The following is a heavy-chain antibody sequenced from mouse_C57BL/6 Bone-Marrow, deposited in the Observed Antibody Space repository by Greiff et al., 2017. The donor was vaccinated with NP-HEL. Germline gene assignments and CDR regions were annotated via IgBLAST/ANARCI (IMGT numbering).Heavy chain of an antibody. J-gene: IGHJ2*01. CDR3: ARGYYGSSLDY. CDR2: INPSTGGT. Sequence: VQLKQSGPELVKPGASVKISCKASGYSFTGYYMNWVKQSPEKSLEWIGEINPSTGGTTYNQKFKAKATLTVDKSSSTAYMQLKSLTSEDSAVYYCARGYYGSSLDYWGQGTTLTVSS. D-gene: IGHD1-1*01. CDR1: GYSFTGYY. V-gene: IGHV1-42*01.